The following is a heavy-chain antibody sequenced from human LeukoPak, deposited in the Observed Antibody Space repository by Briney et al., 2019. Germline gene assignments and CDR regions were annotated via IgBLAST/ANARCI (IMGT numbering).Heavy chain of an antibody. D-gene: IGHD2-15*01. J-gene: IGHJ6*02. CDR2: INPNSGGT. CDR1: GYTFTGYY. CDR3: AREIVVVVAATQDYYYYYGMDV. Sequence: ASVKVSCKASGYTFTGYYMHWVRQAPGQGLEWMGWINPNSGGTNYAQKFQGRVTMTRDTSISTAYMELSRLRSDDTAVYYCAREIVVVVAATQDYYYYYGMDVWGQGTTVTVSS. V-gene: IGHV1-2*02.